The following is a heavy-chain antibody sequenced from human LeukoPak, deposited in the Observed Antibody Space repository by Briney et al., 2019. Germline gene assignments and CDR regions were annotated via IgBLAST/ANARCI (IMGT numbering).Heavy chain of an antibody. Sequence: ASVKVSCKASGYTFTNYAMYWVRQAPGQRLEWMGWINAGNGNTKYSQKFQGRVTITSDTSANTVYMELSSLRSEDTAVYYCARGDSYYDSSDPWGQGTLVTVSS. J-gene: IGHJ5*02. V-gene: IGHV1-3*01. CDR2: INAGNGNT. CDR1: GYTFTNYA. CDR3: ARGDSYYDSSDP. D-gene: IGHD3-22*01.